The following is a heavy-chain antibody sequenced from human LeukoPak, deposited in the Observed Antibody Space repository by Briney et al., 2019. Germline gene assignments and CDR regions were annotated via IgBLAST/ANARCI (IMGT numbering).Heavy chain of an antibody. CDR3: ARDSTSDTLGY. CDR1: GFTFSRYW. CDR2: IKQDGTAK. J-gene: IGHJ4*02. Sequence: QPGGSLRLSCAGSGFTFSRYWMSWVRQAPGKGLEWAANIKQDGTAKYYVDSVKGRFTMSRDNDKNSLYLQMNSLRVEDTAVYYCARDSTSDTLGYWGQGTLVTVSS. V-gene: IGHV3-7*01. D-gene: IGHD2-2*02.